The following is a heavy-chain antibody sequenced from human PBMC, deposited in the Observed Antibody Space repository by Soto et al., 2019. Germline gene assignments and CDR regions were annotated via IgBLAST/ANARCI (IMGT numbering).Heavy chain of an antibody. CDR2: ISPSSSFL. D-gene: IGHD3-10*01. J-gene: IGHJ4*02. Sequence: GSLRLSCGASGFRFHTYYMNWVRQAPGRGLEWVSSISPSSSFLNYADSVKGRFTISRDNGKSSVHLQMNSLRAEDTAVYYCARVGTDYGSGSPYYSDYWGQGSLVTVSS. V-gene: IGHV3-21*06. CDR3: ARVGTDYGSGSPYYSDY. CDR1: GFRFHTYY.